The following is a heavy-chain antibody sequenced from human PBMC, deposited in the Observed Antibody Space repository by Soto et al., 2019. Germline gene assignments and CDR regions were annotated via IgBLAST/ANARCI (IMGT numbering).Heavy chain of an antibody. Sequence: PSETLSLTCSFSGDSVTSHYLTWIRQSPEKGLEWIGYMHYTGFSHYNPSLKSRLTISVDRSKNQFSLKLSSVTAADTAVYYCARGGRGTTVVTYWFDPWGQGTLVTVSS. CDR3: ARGGRGTTVVTYWFDP. CDR2: MHYTGFS. V-gene: IGHV4-59*02. D-gene: IGHD4-17*01. J-gene: IGHJ5*02. CDR1: GDSVTSHY.